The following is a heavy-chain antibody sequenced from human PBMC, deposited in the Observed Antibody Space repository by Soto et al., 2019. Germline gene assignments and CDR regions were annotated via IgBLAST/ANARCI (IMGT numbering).Heavy chain of an antibody. V-gene: IGHV1-2*02. CDR1: GYIFTGYY. D-gene: IGHD2-2*01. CDR2: INPNSGDT. Sequence: ASVKVSCKASGYIFTGYYINWVRQAPGQGLEWMGWINPNSGDTSFLQKFQGRVSMTTDTSINTAYMELSRVTSDDTAVYYCARPFCSSNSCHNWFDSWGQGTLVTVSS. CDR3: ARPFCSSNSCHNWFDS. J-gene: IGHJ5*01.